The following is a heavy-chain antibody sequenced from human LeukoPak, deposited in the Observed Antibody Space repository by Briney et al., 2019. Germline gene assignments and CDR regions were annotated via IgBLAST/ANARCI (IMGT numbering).Heavy chain of an antibody. CDR3: ARVVVPAAIPNYRPGYYYMDV. D-gene: IGHD2-2*01. V-gene: IGHV4-39*07. CDR1: GGSISSSSYY. Sequence: PSETLSLTCTVSGGSISSSSYYWGWIRQPPGKGLEWIGSIYYSGSTYYNPSLKSRVTISVDTSKNQFSLKLSSVTAADTAVYYCARVVVPAAIPNYRPGYYYMDVWGKGTTVAVSS. CDR2: IYYSGST. J-gene: IGHJ6*03.